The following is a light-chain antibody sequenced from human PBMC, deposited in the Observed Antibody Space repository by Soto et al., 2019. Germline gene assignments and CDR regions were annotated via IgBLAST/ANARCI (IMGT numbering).Light chain of an antibody. CDR3: SSYTSGSVL. V-gene: IGLV2-14*01. CDR1: SSDVGGYNF. CDR2: EVS. Sequence: QSALTQPASVSGSPGQSITISCTGTSSDVGGYNFVSWYQHLPGKAPKLMIYEVSHRPSGVSNRFSGSKSGNTASLTISGLQAEDEADYYCSSYTSGSVLFGGGTQLTVL. J-gene: IGLJ2*01.